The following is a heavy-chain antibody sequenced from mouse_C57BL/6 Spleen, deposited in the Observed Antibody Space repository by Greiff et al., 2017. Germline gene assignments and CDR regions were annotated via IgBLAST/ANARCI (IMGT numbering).Heavy chain of an antibody. D-gene: IGHD1-1*01. Sequence: QVQLKESGAELVKPGASVKLSCKASGYTFTEYTIHWVKQRSGQGLEWIGWFYPGSGSIKYNEKFKDKATLTADKSSSTVYMELSRLTSEDSAVYFCARHEVDYYCSSCYFDYWGQGTTLTVSS. CDR3: ARHEVDYYCSSCYFDY. CDR2: FYPGSGSI. CDR1: GYTFTEYT. J-gene: IGHJ2*01. V-gene: IGHV1-62-2*01.